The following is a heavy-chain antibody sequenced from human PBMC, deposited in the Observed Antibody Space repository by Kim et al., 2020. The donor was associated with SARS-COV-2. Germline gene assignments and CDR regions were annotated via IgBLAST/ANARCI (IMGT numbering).Heavy chain of an antibody. CDR1: GFTFSSYG. V-gene: IGHV3-33*01. D-gene: IGHD6-13*01. CDR2: IWYDGSNK. J-gene: IGHJ6*02. Sequence: GGSLRRSCAASGFTFSSYGMHWVRQAPGKGLEWVAVIWYDGSNKYYADSVKGRFTISRDNSKNTLYLQMNSLRAEDTAVYYCAREGQQLVGGMGVWGQGNAVTVSS. CDR3: AREGQQLVGGMGV.